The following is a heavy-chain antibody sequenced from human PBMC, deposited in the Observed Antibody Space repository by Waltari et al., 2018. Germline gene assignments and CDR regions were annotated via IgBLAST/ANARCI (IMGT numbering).Heavy chain of an antibody. D-gene: IGHD6-19*01. CDR3: ATALGDSSSASRPFDF. CDR2: VDPEDGET. J-gene: IGHJ3*01. V-gene: IGHV1-69-2*01. CDR1: GYTFSDHY. Sequence: EVQLLQSGAELTEPGTTVRISCKVSGYTFSDHYIHWVQQAPGKGLRLMGLVDPEDGETIYADNFQGRVTISADTSTDTAFMELSSLRSEDTAVFYCATALGDSSSASRPFDFWGQGTMITVSS.